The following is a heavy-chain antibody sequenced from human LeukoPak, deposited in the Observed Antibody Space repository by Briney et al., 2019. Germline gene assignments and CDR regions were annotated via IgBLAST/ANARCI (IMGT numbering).Heavy chain of an antibody. CDR3: ARESPQTGIAAAGTSHFDY. V-gene: IGHV4-61*02. CDR1: GGSISSGSYY. J-gene: IGHJ4*02. Sequence: SETLSLTCTVSGGSISSGSYYWSWIRQLAGKGLEWIGRIYTSGSTNYNPSLKSRVTISVDTSKNQFSLKLSSVTAADTAVYYCARESPQTGIAAAGTSHFDYWGQGTLVTVSS. CDR2: IYTSGST. D-gene: IGHD6-13*01.